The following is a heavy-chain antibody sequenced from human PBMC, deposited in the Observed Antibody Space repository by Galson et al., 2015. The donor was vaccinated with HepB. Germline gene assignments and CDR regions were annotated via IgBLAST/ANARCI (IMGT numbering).Heavy chain of an antibody. D-gene: IGHD3-22*01. J-gene: IGHJ4*02. Sequence: SETLSLTCAVYGGSFTGYYWSWIRQPPGKGLEWIGEIAHTEITNYNPSLKSRVTISIDTSKNQFSLKLNSVTAADTAVYYCASGELNSGYYAFDYWGQGALVTVSS. CDR3: ASGELNSGYYAFDY. V-gene: IGHV4-34*01. CDR1: GGSFTGYY. CDR2: IAHTEIT.